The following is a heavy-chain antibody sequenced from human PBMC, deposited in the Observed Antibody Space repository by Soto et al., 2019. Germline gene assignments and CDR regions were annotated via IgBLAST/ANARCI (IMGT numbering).Heavy chain of an antibody. Sequence: EVQLLESGGGLVQPGGSLRLSCAVSGITFRSHALSWVRQAPGKGLEWVSGISGSGADTHYADSVKGRFTISRDNSKNPLSLQMSSLRADDTAVYYCANEYGGGTRRITSYFGYWGRGTLVTVSS. CDR3: ANEYGGGTRRITSYFGY. CDR2: ISGSGADT. V-gene: IGHV3-23*01. D-gene: IGHD3-16*01. CDR1: GITFRSHA. J-gene: IGHJ4*02.